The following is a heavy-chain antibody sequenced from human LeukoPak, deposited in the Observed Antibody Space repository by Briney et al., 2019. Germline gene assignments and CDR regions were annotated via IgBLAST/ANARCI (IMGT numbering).Heavy chain of an antibody. J-gene: IGHJ4*02. CDR2: ISGSGGST. D-gene: IGHD5-18*01. Sequence: GGSLRLSCAASGFTFSSYAMSWVRQAPGKGLGWVSAISGSGGSTYYADSVKGRFTISRDNSKNTLYLQMNSLRAEDTAVYYCAKAVDTAIFGSSREDYWGQGTLVTVSS. V-gene: IGHV3-23*01. CDR1: GFTFSSYA. CDR3: AKAVDTAIFGSSREDY.